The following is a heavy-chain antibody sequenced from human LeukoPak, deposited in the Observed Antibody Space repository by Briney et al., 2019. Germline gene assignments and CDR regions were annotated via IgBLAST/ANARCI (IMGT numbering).Heavy chain of an antibody. V-gene: IGHV3-7*01. D-gene: IGHD5-24*01. CDR3: ARESRDGYNYDY. Sequence: GGSLRLSCAASGFTFSTYYMSWVRQAPGTGLEWVANIKQGGSEKYYVDSVKGRFTISRDNAKNSLYLQMNSLRAEDTAVYYCARESRDGYNYDYWGQGTLVTVSS. J-gene: IGHJ4*02. CDR1: GFTFSTYY. CDR2: IKQGGSEK.